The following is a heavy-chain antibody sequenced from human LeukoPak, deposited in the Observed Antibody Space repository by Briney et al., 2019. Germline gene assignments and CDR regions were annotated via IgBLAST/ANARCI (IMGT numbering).Heavy chain of an antibody. CDR2: INHSGST. Sequence: SETLSLTCAVYGGSFSGYYWSWIRQPPGKGLEWIGEINHSGSTNYNPSLKSRVTISVDTSKNQFSLKLSSVTAADTAVYYCARAVVKKKNWFDPWGQGTLVTVSS. CDR3: ARAVVKKKNWFDP. CDR1: GGSFSGYY. D-gene: IGHD6-19*01. V-gene: IGHV4-34*01. J-gene: IGHJ5*02.